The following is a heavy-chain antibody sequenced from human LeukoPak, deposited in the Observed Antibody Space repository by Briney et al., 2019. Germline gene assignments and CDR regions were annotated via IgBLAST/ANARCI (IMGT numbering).Heavy chain of an antibody. Sequence: GGSLRLSCAASTFTFSNYWMTWVRQAPGKGLEWVAVISYDGSCEYYAESVKGRFTISRDNSKNTLYLQINSLRAEDTAVYYCAKGAAAGTWGTSFDSWGQGTLVTVTS. D-gene: IGHD6-13*01. CDR3: AKGAAAGTWGTSFDS. CDR1: TFTFSNYW. J-gene: IGHJ4*02. V-gene: IGHV3-30*08. CDR2: ISYDGSCE.